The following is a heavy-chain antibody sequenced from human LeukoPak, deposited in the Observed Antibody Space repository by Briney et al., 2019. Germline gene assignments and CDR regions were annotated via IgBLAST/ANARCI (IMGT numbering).Heavy chain of an antibody. J-gene: IGHJ2*01. CDR3: ARSAYYYDSSGHWYFDL. Sequence: KPSETLSLTCSVSGGSISSTGHYWGWIRQPPGKGLQWIGSIYYSGSTYYNPSLKSRVTISVDTSKHQFSLKLSSVTAAETAVYYCARSAYYYDSSGHWYFDLWGRGTLVTVSS. D-gene: IGHD3-22*01. V-gene: IGHV4-39*01. CDR2: IYYSGST. CDR1: GGSISSTGHY.